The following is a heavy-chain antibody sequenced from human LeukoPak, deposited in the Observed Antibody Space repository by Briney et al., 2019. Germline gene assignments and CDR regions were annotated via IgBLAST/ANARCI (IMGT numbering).Heavy chain of an antibody. CDR2: ISLAGQT. CDR1: GGSISGTNW. Sequence: PSGTLSLTCGVSGGSISGTNWWSWVRQPPGQGLEWIGEISLAGQTNYNPSLNGRVTMSLDKSSNQLSLHLTSVTAADTSTYFCSRESGPFCPFGYWGQGTLVIVSS. CDR3: SRESGPFCPFGY. J-gene: IGHJ4*02. V-gene: IGHV4-4*02. D-gene: IGHD1-26*01.